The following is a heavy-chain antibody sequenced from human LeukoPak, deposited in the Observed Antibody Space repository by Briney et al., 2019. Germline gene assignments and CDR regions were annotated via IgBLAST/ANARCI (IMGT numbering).Heavy chain of an antibody. J-gene: IGHJ4*02. Sequence: GGSLRFSCAASGFTFSSYGMSWVRQAPGKGLEWVSAISGTGGTTYYADSVKGRFTISRDNSKNTLYLQMHSLRAEDTAVYYCARDWFHAIDYWGQGTLVTVSS. D-gene: IGHD2/OR15-2a*01. CDR1: GFTFSSYG. CDR3: ARDWFHAIDY. CDR2: ISGTGGTT. V-gene: IGHV3-23*01.